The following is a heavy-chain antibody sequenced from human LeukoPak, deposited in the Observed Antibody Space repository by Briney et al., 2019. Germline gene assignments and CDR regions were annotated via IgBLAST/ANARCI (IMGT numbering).Heavy chain of an antibody. Sequence: GASVKVSCKVSGYTLTELSMHWVRQAPGKGLEWMGGFDPEDGETIYAQKFQGRVTVTEDTSTDTAYLEMSSLRSEDTAVYYCAPQTLYYTGSGWLTRFDPWGQGTLVTVFS. CDR3: APQTLYYTGSGWLTRFDP. CDR2: FDPEDGET. D-gene: IGHD3-10*01. CDR1: GYTLTELS. V-gene: IGHV1-24*01. J-gene: IGHJ5*02.